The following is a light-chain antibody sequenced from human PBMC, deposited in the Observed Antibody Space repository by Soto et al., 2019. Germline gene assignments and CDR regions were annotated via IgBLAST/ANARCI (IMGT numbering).Light chain of an antibody. V-gene: IGKV1-16*01. CDR2: AAS. CDR1: RGINNY. Sequence: DIQMTQSPSSLSASVGDTVTITCRASRGINNYLAWSQQRPGKAPRSLIYAASSLQSGVPWRFSGSGSGTDFTLTITNLQPEDFATYYCQQYINHPYTFGQGTTLGIK. J-gene: IGKJ2*01. CDR3: QQYINHPYT.